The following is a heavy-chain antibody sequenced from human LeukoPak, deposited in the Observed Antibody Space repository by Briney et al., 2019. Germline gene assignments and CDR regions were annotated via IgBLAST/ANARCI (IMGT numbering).Heavy chain of an antibody. CDR3: ARDLRFGESNNWFDP. V-gene: IGHV4-59*01. CDR2: IYYSGST. J-gene: IGHJ5*02. Sequence: SETLSLTCTVSGGSISSYYWSWIRQPPGKGLEWIGYIYYSGSTNYNPSLKSRVTISVDTSKNQFSLKLSSVTAADTAVYYCARDLRFGESNNWFDPWGQGTLVTDSS. D-gene: IGHD3-10*01. CDR1: GGSISSYY.